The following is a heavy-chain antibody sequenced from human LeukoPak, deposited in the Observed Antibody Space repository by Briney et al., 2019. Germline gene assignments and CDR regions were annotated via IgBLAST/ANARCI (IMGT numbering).Heavy chain of an antibody. D-gene: IGHD6-13*01. J-gene: IGHJ4*02. V-gene: IGHV4-34*01. CDR2: INHSGST. CDR3: ARVGGRRSSSYLASVY. CDR1: GGSFSGYY. Sequence: SETLSLTCAVYGGSFSGYYWSWTRQPPGKGLEWIGEINHSGSTNYNPSLKSRVTISVDTSKNQFSLKLSSVTAADTAVYYCARVGGRRSSSYLASVYWGQGILVTVSS.